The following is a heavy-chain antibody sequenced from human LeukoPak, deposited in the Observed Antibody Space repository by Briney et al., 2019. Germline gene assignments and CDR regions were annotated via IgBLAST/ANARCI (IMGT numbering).Heavy chain of an antibody. J-gene: IGHJ4*02. CDR2: IIPIFGTA. V-gene: IGHV1-69*06. D-gene: IGHD3-22*01. CDR1: GGTFSSYA. CDR3: ALHTYYYDSSGYYPPSFDY. Sequence: SVKVSFNASGGTFSSYAISWVRQAPGQGLEWMGGIIPIFGTANYAQKFQGRLTITADRCTSAAYMELSSLRSEDTAVYYCALHTYYYDSSGYYPPSFDYWGPGTVLTVSS.